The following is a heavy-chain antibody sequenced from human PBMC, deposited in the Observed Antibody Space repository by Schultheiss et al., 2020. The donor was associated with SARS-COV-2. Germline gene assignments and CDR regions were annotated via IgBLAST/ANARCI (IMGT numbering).Heavy chain of an antibody. Sequence: SETLSLTCTVSGGSISSYYWSWIRQPPGKGLEWIGEINHSGSTNYNPSLKSRVTISVDTSKNQFSLKLSSVTAADTAVYYCAREAMQLWEKHDAFDIWGQGTMVTVSS. CDR3: AREAMQLWEKHDAFDI. D-gene: IGHD5-18*01. J-gene: IGHJ3*02. CDR2: INHSGST. CDR1: GGSISSYY. V-gene: IGHV4-34*01.